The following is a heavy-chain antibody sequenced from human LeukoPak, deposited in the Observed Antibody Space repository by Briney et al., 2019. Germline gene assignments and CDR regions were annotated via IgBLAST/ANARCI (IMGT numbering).Heavy chain of an antibody. J-gene: IGHJ4*02. D-gene: IGHD3-9*01. CDR2: IYYSGST. CDR3: ARYVLRYFDWLDY. V-gene: IGHV4-39*01. CDR1: GGSISSYY. Sequence: SETLSLTCTVSGGSISSYYWGWIRQPPGKGLEWIGSIYYSGSTYYNPSLKSRVTISVDTSKNQFSLKLSSVTAADTAVYYCARYVLRYFDWLDYWGQGTLVTVSS.